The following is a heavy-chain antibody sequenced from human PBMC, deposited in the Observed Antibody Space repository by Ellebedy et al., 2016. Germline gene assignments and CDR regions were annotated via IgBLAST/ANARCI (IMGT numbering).Heavy chain of an antibody. Sequence: GGSLRLSCAASGFTFSSYWMYWVRQAPGKGLEWVASIKEDGSFKQYVDSVRVRFTISRDNAKNSVYLQMNVLRVEDRGIYYCATDLRPLTRGWGYWGQGTLVTVSS. V-gene: IGHV3-7*01. D-gene: IGHD3-10*01. CDR2: IKEDGSFK. J-gene: IGHJ4*02. CDR3: ATDLRPLTRGWGY. CDR1: GFTFSSYW.